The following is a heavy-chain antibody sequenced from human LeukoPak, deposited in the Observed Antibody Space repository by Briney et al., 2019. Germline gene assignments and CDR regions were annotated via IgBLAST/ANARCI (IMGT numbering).Heavy chain of an antibody. V-gene: IGHV1-2*02. Sequence: ASVKVSCKASGYTFTGYYMHWVRQAPGQGLEWMGWINPNSGGTNYAQKFQGRVTMTRDTSISTAYMELSRLRSDDTAVYYCAELRPSCSSTSCYKGAFDIWGQGTMVTVSS. J-gene: IGHJ3*02. D-gene: IGHD2-2*02. CDR1: GYTFTGYY. CDR3: AELRPSCSSTSCYKGAFDI. CDR2: INPNSGGT.